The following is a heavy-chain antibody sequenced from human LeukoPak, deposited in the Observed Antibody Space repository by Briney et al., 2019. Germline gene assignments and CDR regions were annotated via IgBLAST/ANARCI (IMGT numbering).Heavy chain of an antibody. D-gene: IGHD3-22*01. J-gene: IGHJ5*02. Sequence: SETLSLTCTVSGGSISSSTYYWAWIRQPPGKGLEWIGCIYYSGSTYYNPSLKSRVTISVDTSKIQFSLKLTSVTAADTAVYYCASQGDSSGYYRGFDPWGQGTLVTVSS. CDR1: GGSISSSTYY. CDR2: IYYSGST. V-gene: IGHV4-39*01. CDR3: ASQGDSSGYYRGFDP.